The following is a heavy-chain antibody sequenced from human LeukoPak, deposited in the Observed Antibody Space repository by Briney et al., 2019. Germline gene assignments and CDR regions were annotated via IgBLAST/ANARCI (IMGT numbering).Heavy chain of an antibody. D-gene: IGHD6-19*01. CDR3: AVRAVAGKNYFDY. CDR1: GFTFSSYA. CDR2: ISGSGGST. Sequence: PGGSLRLSCAASGFTFSSYAMSWVRQAPGKGLERVSAISGSGGSTYYADSVKGRFTIPRDNSKNTLYLQMNSLRAEDTAVYYCAVRAVAGKNYFDYWGQGTLVTVSS. J-gene: IGHJ4*02. V-gene: IGHV3-23*01.